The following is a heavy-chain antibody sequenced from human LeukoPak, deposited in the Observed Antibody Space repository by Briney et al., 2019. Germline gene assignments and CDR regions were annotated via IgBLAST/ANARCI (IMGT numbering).Heavy chain of an antibody. J-gene: IGHJ3*02. Sequence: GGSLRLSCAASGFTFSDYYMSWIRQAPGKGLEWVSYIRSSGSTIYYADSVKGRFTISRDNAKNSLYLQMNSLRAQDTAVYYCARVGIYCTNGVCLKYAFDIWGQGTMVTVSS. CDR2: IRSSGSTI. CDR3: ARVGIYCTNGVCLKYAFDI. V-gene: IGHV3-11*04. CDR1: GFTFSDYY. D-gene: IGHD2-8*01.